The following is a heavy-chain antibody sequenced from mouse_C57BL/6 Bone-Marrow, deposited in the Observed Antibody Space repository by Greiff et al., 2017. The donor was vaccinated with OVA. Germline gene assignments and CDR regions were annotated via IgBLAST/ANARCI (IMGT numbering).Heavy chain of an antibody. CDR2: IYPSDSET. J-gene: IGHJ4*01. D-gene: IGHD1-1*01. V-gene: IGHV1-61*01. Sequence: QVQLQQSGAELVRPGSSVKLSCKASGYTFTSYWMDWVKQRPGQGLEWIGNIYPSDSETHYNQKFKDKATLTVDKSSSTAYMQLSSLTSEDSAVYYCASYYGYAMDYWGQGTSVTVSS. CDR3: ASYYGYAMDY. CDR1: GYTFTSYW.